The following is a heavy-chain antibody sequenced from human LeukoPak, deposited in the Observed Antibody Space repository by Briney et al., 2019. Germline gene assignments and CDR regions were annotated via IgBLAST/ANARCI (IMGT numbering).Heavy chain of an antibody. CDR3: ARDDYGDY. Sequence: QPGGSLGLSCAASGFSFSSYWMTWVRQAPGKGLEWVANIKQDGSEKSYVDSVKGRFTISRDNAKNSLYLQMNSLRAEDTAVYYCARDDYGDYWGQGVLVTVSS. CDR1: GFSFSSYW. J-gene: IGHJ4*02. V-gene: IGHV3-7*01. CDR2: IKQDGSEK.